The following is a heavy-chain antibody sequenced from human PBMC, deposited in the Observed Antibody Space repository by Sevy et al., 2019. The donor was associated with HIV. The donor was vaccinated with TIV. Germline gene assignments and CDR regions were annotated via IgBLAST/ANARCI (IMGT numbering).Heavy chain of an antibody. CDR3: ARGENFWGPFYALDV. CDR1: AYTFTGYF. Sequence: ASVKVSCKASAYTFTGYFIHWVRQAPGQGLEWMGWINPNSDGTNYAEKFAGRVTMTSDTSISTAYMELKRLRSDDKAVYYWARGENFWGPFYALDVWGQGTTVTVSS. J-gene: IGHJ6*02. D-gene: IGHD3-3*01. V-gene: IGHV1-2*02. CDR2: INPNSDGT.